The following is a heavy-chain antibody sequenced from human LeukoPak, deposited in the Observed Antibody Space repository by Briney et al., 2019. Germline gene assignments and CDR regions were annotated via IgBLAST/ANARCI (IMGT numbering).Heavy chain of an antibody. Sequence: GGSLRLSCTASGFTVSGNYMNWVRQAPGKGLEWVSCISTSGNTIYYADSVKGRFTISRDNAKNSLYLQMNSLRAEDMALYYCAKGGSGSYSLDAFDIWGQGTMVTVSS. CDR1: GFTVSGNY. CDR2: ISTSGNTI. CDR3: AKGGSGSYSLDAFDI. D-gene: IGHD1-26*01. V-gene: IGHV3-11*01. J-gene: IGHJ3*02.